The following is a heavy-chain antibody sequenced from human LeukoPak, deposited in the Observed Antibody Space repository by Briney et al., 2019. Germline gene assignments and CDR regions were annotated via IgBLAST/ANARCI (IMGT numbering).Heavy chain of an antibody. J-gene: IGHJ5*02. CDR2: MYYSGST. CDR1: GGSISSGDYY. V-gene: IGHV4-30-4*01. D-gene: IGHD3-22*01. CDR3: ARPYYYDSRIDP. Sequence: ASEALSLTCTVSGGSISSGDYYWSWIRQPPGKGLEWIAYMYYSGSTYYNPSLKSRVTMSADTSKNQLSLKLSSVTAADTAVYYCARPYYYDSRIDPWGQGILVTVSS.